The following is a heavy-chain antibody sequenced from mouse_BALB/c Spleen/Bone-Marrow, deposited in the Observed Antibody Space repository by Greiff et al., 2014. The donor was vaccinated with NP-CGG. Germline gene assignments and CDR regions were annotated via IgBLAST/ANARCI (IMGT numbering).Heavy chain of an antibody. CDR3: ASYDYGYYFDY. CDR1: GFNIKDTY. J-gene: IGHJ2*01. D-gene: IGHD2-4*01. CDR2: IDPANGNT. Sequence: DVQLQESGAELVKPGASVKLSCTASGFNIKDTYMHWVKQRPEQGLEWIGRIDPANGNTKYDPKFQGKATITADTSSNTAYLQLSSLTSEDTAVYYCASYDYGYYFDYWDQGTTLTVSS. V-gene: IGHV14-3*02.